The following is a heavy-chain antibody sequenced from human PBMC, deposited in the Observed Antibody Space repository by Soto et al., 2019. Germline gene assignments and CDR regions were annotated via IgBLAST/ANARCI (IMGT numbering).Heavy chain of an antibody. CDR2: ISSSSSYI. CDR3: AIWFGELFPTDWFDP. J-gene: IGHJ5*02. V-gene: IGHV3-21*01. CDR1: GFTFSSYS. Sequence: GESLKISCAASGFTFSSYSMNWVRQAPGKGLEWVSSISSSSSYIYYADSVKGRFTISRDNAKNSLYLQMNSLRAEDTAVYYCAIWFGELFPTDWFDPWGQGTLVTVSS. D-gene: IGHD3-10*01.